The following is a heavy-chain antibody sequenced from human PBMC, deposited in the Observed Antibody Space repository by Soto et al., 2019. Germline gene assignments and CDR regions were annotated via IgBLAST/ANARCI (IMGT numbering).Heavy chain of an antibody. CDR1: GGSISSGGHY. J-gene: IGHJ6*02. V-gene: IGHV4-31*03. Sequence: QVQLQESGPGLVNPSQTLSLTCSVSGGSISSGGHYWSWIRQHPGTGLEWIGYIYYSGSTYYNPSLKSRLTISADTSKNQFSLKLSSVTAADTAVYHCARGDDYYYYGMDVWGQGTTVTVSS. CDR3: ARGDDYYYYGMDV. D-gene: IGHD1-26*01. CDR2: IYYSGST.